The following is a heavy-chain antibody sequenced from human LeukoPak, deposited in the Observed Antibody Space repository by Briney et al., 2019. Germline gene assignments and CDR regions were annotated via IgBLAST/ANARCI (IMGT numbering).Heavy chain of an antibody. Sequence: GGTLRLSCAASGFTFSSYGMSWVRQAPGKGLEWVSAISGSGGSTYYADSVKGRFTISRDNSKNTLYLQMNSLRAEDTAVYYCAKATLVTWFGDAGDYWGQGTLVTVSS. CDR1: GFTFSSYG. V-gene: IGHV3-23*01. J-gene: IGHJ4*02. CDR3: AKATLVTWFGDAGDY. D-gene: IGHD3-10*01. CDR2: ISGSGGST.